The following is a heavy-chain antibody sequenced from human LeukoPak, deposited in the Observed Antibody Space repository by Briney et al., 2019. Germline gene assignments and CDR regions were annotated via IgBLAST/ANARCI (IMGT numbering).Heavy chain of an antibody. D-gene: IGHD2-15*01. CDR2: IYYSGST. CDR3: ARGPYCSGGSCYSGAGPYYFDY. Sequence: SETLSLTCTVSGGSISSYYWSWIRQPPGKGLEWIGYIYYSGSTNYNPSLKSRVTISVDTSKNQFSLKLSSVTAADTAVYYCARGPYCSGGSCYSGAGPYYFDYWGQGTLVTVSS. J-gene: IGHJ4*02. CDR1: GGSISSYY. V-gene: IGHV4-59*01.